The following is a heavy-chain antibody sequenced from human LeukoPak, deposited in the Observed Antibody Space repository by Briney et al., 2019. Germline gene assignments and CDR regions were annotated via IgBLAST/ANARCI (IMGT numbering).Heavy chain of an antibody. V-gene: IGHV3-30-3*01. Sequence: GRSLRLSCAASGFTFSNYAMHWVRQAPGRGLEWVAVISSDGSNKYYADSVKGRFTISRDNSKNTLYLQMNSLRAEDTAVYYCGGGWYFFDYWGQGTLVTVSS. D-gene: IGHD6-19*01. J-gene: IGHJ4*02. CDR2: ISSDGSNK. CDR3: GGGWYFFDY. CDR1: GFTFSNYA.